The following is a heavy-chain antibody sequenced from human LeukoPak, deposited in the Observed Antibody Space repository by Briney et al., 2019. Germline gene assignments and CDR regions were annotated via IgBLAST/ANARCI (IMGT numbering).Heavy chain of an antibody. J-gene: IGHJ3*02. Sequence: GGSLRLSCAASGFIVSSKYMSWVRQAPGKGLEWVSVIYSSGHTNYADSVKGRFTISRDNSKNTLYLQMSSLRADDTAVYYCARDRTTLAHDAFDIWGQGTMVTVSS. CDR1: GFIVSSKY. D-gene: IGHD4-11*01. V-gene: IGHV3-53*01. CDR3: ARDRTTLAHDAFDI. CDR2: IYSSGHT.